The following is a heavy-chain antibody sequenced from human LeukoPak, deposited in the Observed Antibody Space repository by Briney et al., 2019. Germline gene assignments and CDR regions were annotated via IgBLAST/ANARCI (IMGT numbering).Heavy chain of an antibody. Sequence: SETLSLTCAVSGGSISSGGYSWSWIRQPPGKGLEWIGYIYYSGSTNYNPSLKSRVTISVDTSKNQFSLKLSSVTAADTAVYYCARMSIAALDYWGQGTLVTVSS. J-gene: IGHJ4*02. V-gene: IGHV4-61*08. CDR1: GGSISSGGYS. CDR2: IYYSGST. D-gene: IGHD6-6*01. CDR3: ARMSIAALDY.